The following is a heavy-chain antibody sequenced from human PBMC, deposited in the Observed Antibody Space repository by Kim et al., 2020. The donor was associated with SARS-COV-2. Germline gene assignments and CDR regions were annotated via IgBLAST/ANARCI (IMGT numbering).Heavy chain of an antibody. Sequence: GGSTYYADSVKGRFTISRDNSKNSLYLQMNSLRTEDTALYYCAKDSSFDYWGQGTLVTVSS. CDR2: GGST. J-gene: IGHJ4*02. V-gene: IGHV3-43*01. CDR3: AKDSSFDY.